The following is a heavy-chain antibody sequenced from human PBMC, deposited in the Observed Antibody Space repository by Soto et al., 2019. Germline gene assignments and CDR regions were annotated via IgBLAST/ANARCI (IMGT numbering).Heavy chain of an antibody. CDR2: ITSISTT. Sequence: EVQLVESGGGLVQPGGSLRLSCAASGFTFTSYSMNWVRQAPGKGLEWISYITSISTTYADSVKGRFTISRDNAENSLSLQMNNLRDEDTAVYYCARDLNYGFDYWGQGILVTVSS. CDR3: ARDLNYGFDY. D-gene: IGHD4-17*01. CDR1: GFTFTSYS. V-gene: IGHV3-48*02. J-gene: IGHJ4*02.